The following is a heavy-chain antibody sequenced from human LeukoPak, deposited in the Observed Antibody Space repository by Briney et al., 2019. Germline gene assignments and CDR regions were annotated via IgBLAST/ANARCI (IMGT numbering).Heavy chain of an antibody. J-gene: IGHJ4*02. CDR3: ARSHDHLWGNYPDY. V-gene: IGHV4/OR15-8*01. CDR1: GGSIDSTNW. Sequence: SETLSLTCDVSGGSIDSTNWWNRVRQPPGKGLEWIGEIHHDGRINYNPSLKSRVTLSVDKSKNQFSLRLNSVTAADTAMYYCARSHDHLWGNYPDYWGQGTLVTVSS. D-gene: IGHD3-16*02. CDR2: IHHDGRI.